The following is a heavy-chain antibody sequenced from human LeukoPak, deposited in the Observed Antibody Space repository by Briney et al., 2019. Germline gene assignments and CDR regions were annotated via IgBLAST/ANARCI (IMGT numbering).Heavy chain of an antibody. Sequence: GGSLRLSCAASGFTFSSYAMSWVRQALGKGLEWVSAISGSGGSTYYADSVKGRFTISRDNSKNTLYLQMNSLRAEDTAVYYCAKDSRHYYDSSGYYPLGGAFDIWGQGTMVTVSS. CDR3: AKDSRHYYDSSGYYPLGGAFDI. J-gene: IGHJ3*02. D-gene: IGHD3-22*01. CDR1: GFTFSSYA. V-gene: IGHV3-23*01. CDR2: ISGSGGST.